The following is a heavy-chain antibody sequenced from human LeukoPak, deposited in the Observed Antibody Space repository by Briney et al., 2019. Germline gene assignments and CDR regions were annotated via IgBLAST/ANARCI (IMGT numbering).Heavy chain of an antibody. D-gene: IGHD5-18*01. J-gene: IGHJ4*02. CDR1: GYTFTSYG. V-gene: IGHV1-18*01. Sequence: ASVKVSCKASGYTFTSYGISWVRQAPGQGLEWMGWISVYNGNTKYAQKLQGRVTMTTDTSTSTAYMELGSLRSDDTAVYYCARAVRGYSYAYLPYWGQGTLVTVSS. CDR2: ISVYNGNT. CDR3: ARAVRGYSYAYLPY.